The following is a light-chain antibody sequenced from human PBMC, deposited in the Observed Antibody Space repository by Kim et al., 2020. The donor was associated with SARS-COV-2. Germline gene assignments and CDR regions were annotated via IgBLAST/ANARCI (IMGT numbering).Light chain of an antibody. V-gene: IGLV1-44*01. CDR1: SSNIGSNT. CDR2: NNN. CDR3: AAWDDSLNGFVV. J-gene: IGLJ2*01. Sequence: ELTQPPSASGTPGQRVTISCSGSSSNIGSNTVNWYQQLPGTAPKLLIFNNNQRPSGVPDRFSGSKSGTSASLAISGLQSDDEGDYYCAAWDDSLNGFVVFGGGTQLTVL.